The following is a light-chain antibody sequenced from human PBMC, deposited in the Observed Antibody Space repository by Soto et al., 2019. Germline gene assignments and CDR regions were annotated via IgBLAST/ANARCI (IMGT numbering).Light chain of an antibody. CDR3: QQSYSTPQT. Sequence: DIQMTQSPSSLSASVGDRVTITFGASQSISSYLNWYQQKPGKAPKLLIYAASSLQSGVPSRFSGSGSGTDFTLTISSLQPEDFATYYCQQSYSTPQTFGGGTKVDIK. CDR2: AAS. V-gene: IGKV1-39*01. J-gene: IGKJ4*01. CDR1: QSISSY.